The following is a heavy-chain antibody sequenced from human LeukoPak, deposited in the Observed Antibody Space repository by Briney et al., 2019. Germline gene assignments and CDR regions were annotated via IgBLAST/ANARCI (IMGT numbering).Heavy chain of an antibody. CDR3: ARGDGYNGY. D-gene: IGHD5-24*01. CDR2: IIPIFGTA. V-gene: IGHV1-69*05. J-gene: IGHJ4*02. CDR1: GYTFTSYG. Sequence: SVKVSCKASGYTFTSYGISWVRQAPGQGLEWMGRIIPIFGTANYAQKFQGRVTITTDESTSTAYMELSSLRSEDTAVYYCARGDGYNGYWGQGTLVTVSS.